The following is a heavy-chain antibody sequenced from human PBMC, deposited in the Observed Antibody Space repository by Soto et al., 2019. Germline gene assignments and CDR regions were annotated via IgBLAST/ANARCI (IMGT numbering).Heavy chain of an antibody. J-gene: IGHJ3*02. D-gene: IGHD3-10*01. Sequence: QVQLQESGPRLVKPSETLTLKCTVSGGSVSSDKYLWGWIRQPPGKGLEWVASIRYGGATSGTTCYHPSLGGRLTISLDTPADQVSLGLTSVTATDTAVYYCARHDDHRSPPLGFHIWGQGTLVTVSS. CDR2: IRYGGATSGTT. CDR3: ARHDDHRSPPLGFHI. V-gene: IGHV4-39*01. CDR1: GGSVSSDKYL.